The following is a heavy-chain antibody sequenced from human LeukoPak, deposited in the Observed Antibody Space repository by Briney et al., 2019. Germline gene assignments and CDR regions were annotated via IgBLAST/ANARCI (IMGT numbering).Heavy chain of an antibody. CDR3: ARDRTVVVVAATPWFDP. Sequence: GGSLRLSCAASGFTFSSYAMHWVRQAPGKGLEWVAVISYDGSNKYYADSVKGRFTISRDNSKNTLYLQMNSLRAEDTAVYYCARDRTVVVVAATPWFDPRGQGTLVTVSS. J-gene: IGHJ5*02. CDR2: ISYDGSNK. V-gene: IGHV3-30-3*01. CDR1: GFTFSSYA. D-gene: IGHD2-15*01.